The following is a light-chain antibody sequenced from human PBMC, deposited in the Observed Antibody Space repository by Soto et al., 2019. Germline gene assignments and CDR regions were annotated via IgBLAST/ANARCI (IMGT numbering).Light chain of an antibody. CDR1: QRISGY. Sequence: EIVLTQSPATLSLSPGERATLSCRASQRISGYLAWYQQKPGQAPRLLIYGASSRATGIPDRFSGSGSGTDFTLTISRLEPEDFVVYYCQQYGSSSWTFGQGTKVDI. V-gene: IGKV3-20*01. J-gene: IGKJ1*01. CDR3: QQYGSSSWT. CDR2: GAS.